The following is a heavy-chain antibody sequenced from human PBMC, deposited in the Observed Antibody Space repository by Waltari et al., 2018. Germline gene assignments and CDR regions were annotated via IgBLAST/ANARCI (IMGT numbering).Heavy chain of an antibody. CDR3: VIGAQHVSNWYASEYFQH. Sequence: EVQLVESGGGLVQPGGSLRLSCAASGFTFSSYWMPWVRQAPGKGLVWVSDINTDGSTTNYVDSVKGRFTISRDNAKNTLYLQMDSLRAEETAVYYCVIGAQHVSNWYASEYFQHWGQGTLVTVSS. D-gene: IGHD6-13*01. V-gene: IGHV3-74*01. J-gene: IGHJ1*01. CDR2: INTDGSTT. CDR1: GFTFSSYW.